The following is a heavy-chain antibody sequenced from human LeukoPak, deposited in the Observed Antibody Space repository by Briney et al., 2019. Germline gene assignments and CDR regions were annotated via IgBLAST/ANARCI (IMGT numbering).Heavy chain of an antibody. CDR3: AKVMPPGRIRFYSYYMDV. V-gene: IGHV3-30*02. Sequence: GGSLRLSCVASGFTFSIYSMNWVRQAPGKGLEWVAFIRYDGSNEYYADSVKGRFTISRDKSKNTLSLQMNGLRVEDTAVYYCAKVMPPGRIRFYSYYMDVWGKGTTVTVS. D-gene: IGHD2-15*01. CDR2: IRYDGSNE. CDR1: GFTFSIYS. J-gene: IGHJ6*03.